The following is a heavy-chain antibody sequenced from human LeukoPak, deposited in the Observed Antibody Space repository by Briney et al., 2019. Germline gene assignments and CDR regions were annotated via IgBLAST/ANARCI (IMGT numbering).Heavy chain of an antibody. CDR2: VSDSGDNT. J-gene: IGHJ4*02. CDR1: GFTFGMYA. CDR3: ATNQGSNVAAPDH. Sequence: PGGSLRLSCAASGFTFGMYAMSCVRQAPGKGLEWVSGVSDSGDNTYYAGSVKGRLTISRDNSKNTLFLQMSSLRDEDTAIYFCATNQGSNVAAPDHWGQGTLVTVSS. D-gene: IGHD6-6*01. V-gene: IGHV3-23*01.